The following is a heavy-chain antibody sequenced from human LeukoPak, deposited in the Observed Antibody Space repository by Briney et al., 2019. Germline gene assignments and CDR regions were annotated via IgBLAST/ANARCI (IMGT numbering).Heavy chain of an antibody. Sequence: GGSLRLSCAASGFIFSNYVMNWVRQAPGKGLEWVSSISGRGVSTNYADFVKGRFTISRDNSKSTLYLQTNSLRAEDTAVYYCATDPATVGITTRDFWGQGTLVTVSS. CDR2: ISGRGVST. CDR1: GFIFSNYV. V-gene: IGHV3-23*01. J-gene: IGHJ4*02. CDR3: ATDPATVGITTRDF. D-gene: IGHD1-26*01.